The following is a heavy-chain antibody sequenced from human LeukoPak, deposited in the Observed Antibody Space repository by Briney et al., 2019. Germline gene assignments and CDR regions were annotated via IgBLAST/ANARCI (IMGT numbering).Heavy chain of an antibody. CDR3: APFNPYQNMFDQ. CDR2: VIPSSGGT. J-gene: IGHJ4*02. CDR1: GYTFTDYY. Sequence: ASVKVSCKASGYTFTDYYMHWVRQAPGQGLEWMGWVIPSSGGTTYAEKFQDRVAMTRDTSISTAYIELTRLTSDDTAVYYCAPFNPYQNMFDQGGQGTLVTVSS. D-gene: IGHD2-2*01. V-gene: IGHV1-2*02.